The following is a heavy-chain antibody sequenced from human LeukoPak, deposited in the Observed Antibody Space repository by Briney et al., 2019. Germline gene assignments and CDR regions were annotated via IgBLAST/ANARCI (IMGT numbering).Heavy chain of an antibody. V-gene: IGHV3-21*04. CDR3: AKAPVTSCRGAFCYPFDY. CDR1: GFTFNKYT. Sequence: PGGSLRLSCAASGFTFNKYTMNWVRQAPGKGLEWVSSISTSSSYIYYADSVKGRFTISRDNAKNSLYLQMNSLRAEDAAVYYCAKAPVTSCRGAFCYPFDYWGQGTLVTVPS. D-gene: IGHD2-15*01. CDR2: ISTSSSYI. J-gene: IGHJ4*02.